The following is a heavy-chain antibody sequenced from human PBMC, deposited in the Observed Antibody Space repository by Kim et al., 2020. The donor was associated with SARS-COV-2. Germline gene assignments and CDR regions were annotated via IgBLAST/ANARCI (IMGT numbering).Heavy chain of an antibody. CDR3: ASTPIVATIFRIRQLPNYFDY. Sequence: SETLSLTCAVYGGSFSGYYWSWIRQPPGKGLEWIGSIYYSGSTYYNPSLKSRVTISVDTSKNQFSLKLSSVTAADTAVYYCASTPIVATIFRIRQLPNYFDYWGQGTLVTVSS. CDR1: GGSFSGYY. CDR2: IYYSGST. D-gene: IGHD5-12*01. V-gene: IGHV4-34*01. J-gene: IGHJ4*02.